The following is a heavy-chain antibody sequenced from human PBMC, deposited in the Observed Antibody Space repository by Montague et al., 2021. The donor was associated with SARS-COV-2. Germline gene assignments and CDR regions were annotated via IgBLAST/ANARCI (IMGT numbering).Heavy chain of an antibody. CDR2: IYYTGNT. D-gene: IGHD3-22*01. Sequence: SETLSLTCTVSGGSITNNIDYWAWIRQPPGKGLEWIGSIYYTGNTYYNPSLKSRVTISVVTSKNHFTLKLSSVTAAETAVYYRARLKRYFDSSGSPSAFDFWGQGKKVTVSS. CDR1: GGSITNNIDY. J-gene: IGHJ3*01. V-gene: IGHV4-39*02. CDR3: ARLKRYFDSSGSPSAFDF.